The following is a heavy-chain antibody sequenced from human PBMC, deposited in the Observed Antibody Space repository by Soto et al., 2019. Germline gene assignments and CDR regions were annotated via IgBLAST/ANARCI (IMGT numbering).Heavy chain of an antibody. CDR3: ARTFGSSAYWDV. CDR2: ISASGDST. D-gene: IGHD3-22*01. J-gene: IGHJ6*02. CDR1: GFAFTTYA. Sequence: GRSLRLSCAASGFAFTTYAMSWVRQAPGRGLKWVSGISASGDSTYYTDSVKGRFTISRDNSKNTLYLQMTSLRAEDTAVYYCARTFGSSAYWDVWGQGTTVTVSS. V-gene: IGHV3-23*01.